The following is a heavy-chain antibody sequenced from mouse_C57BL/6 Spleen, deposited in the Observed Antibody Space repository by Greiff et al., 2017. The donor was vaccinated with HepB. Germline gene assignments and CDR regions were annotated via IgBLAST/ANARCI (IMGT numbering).Heavy chain of an antibody. V-gene: IGHV5-4*01. CDR1: GFTFSSYA. CDR2: ISDGGSYT. CDR3: ARDDYYGSPYFDY. J-gene: IGHJ2*01. Sequence: EVKLVESGGGLVKPGGSLKLSCAASGFTFSSYAMSWVRQTPEKRLEWVATISDGGSYTYYPDNVKGRFTISRDNAKNNLYLQMSHLKSEDTAMYYCARDDYYGSPYFDYWGQGTTLTVSS. D-gene: IGHD1-1*01.